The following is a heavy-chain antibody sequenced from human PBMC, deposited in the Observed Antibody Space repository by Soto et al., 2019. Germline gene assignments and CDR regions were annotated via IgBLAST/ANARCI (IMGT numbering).Heavy chain of an antibody. J-gene: IGHJ4*02. CDR2: INHSGST. D-gene: IGHD4-17*01. V-gene: IGHV4-34*01. CDR1: GGSFSGYY. Sequence: QVQLQQWGAGLLKPSETLSLTCAVYGGSFSGYYWSWIRQPPGKGLEWIGEINHSGSTNYNPSLKSRVTISVDTSKNQFSLKLSSVTAADTAVYYCARGYGDYGPPYDYWGQGTLVTVSS. CDR3: ARGYGDYGPPYDY.